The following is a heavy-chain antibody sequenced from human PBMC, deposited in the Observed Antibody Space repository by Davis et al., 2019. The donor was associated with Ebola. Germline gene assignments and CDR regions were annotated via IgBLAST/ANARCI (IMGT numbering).Heavy chain of an antibody. CDR3: ARGDDQPDY. CDR1: GYTFTSYG. V-gene: IGHV1-2*06. D-gene: IGHD3-16*01. CDR2: INPNSGGT. J-gene: IGHJ4*02. Sequence: ASVKVSCKASGYTFTSYGISWVRQAPGQGLEWMGRINPNSGGTNYAQKFQGRVTMTRDTSISTAYMELSRLRSDDTAVYYCARGDDQPDYWGQGTLVTVSS.